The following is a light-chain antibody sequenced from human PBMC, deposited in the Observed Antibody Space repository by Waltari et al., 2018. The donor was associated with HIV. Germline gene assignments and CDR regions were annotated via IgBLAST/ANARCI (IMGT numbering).Light chain of an antibody. CDR1: QTINNH. Sequence: DTQMTQSPSSVSASVGDRVTITCRASQTINNHLNWYQQRPGKAPKLLIYAASSLQNGVPSRFSGSGSGTDFTLTISSLQPEDFTTFFCQHSRAFGQGTKVEIK. J-gene: IGKJ1*01. V-gene: IGKV1-39*01. CDR2: AAS. CDR3: QHSRA.